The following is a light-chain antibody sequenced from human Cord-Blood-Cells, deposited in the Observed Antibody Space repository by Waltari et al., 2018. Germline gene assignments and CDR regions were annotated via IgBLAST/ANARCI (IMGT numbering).Light chain of an antibody. V-gene: IGKV2-28*01. CDR2: LGS. Sequence: DIVMTQSPLSLPVTPGEPASISCRSSQSLRHSNGYNYLDWYQQKPGQSPQLLIYLGSNRASGVPDRFSGSGSGTDFTLKISRVEAEDVGVYYCMQALQTPYSFGQGTKVEIK. J-gene: IGKJ2*03. CDR1: QSLRHSNGYNY. CDR3: MQALQTPYS.